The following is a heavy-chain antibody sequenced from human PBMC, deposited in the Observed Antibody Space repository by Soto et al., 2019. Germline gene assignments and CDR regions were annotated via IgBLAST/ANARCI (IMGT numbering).Heavy chain of an antibody. CDR1: GFSLSTRGVA. J-gene: IGHJ4*02. CDR3: AHRPRGYAYYFDY. Sequence: QITLKESGPTLVKPTHTLTLTCTFSGFSLSTRGVAVGWFRQPPGKALEWLALIYWDEDKWYSPSLKSRLTITDDTYKNQVVLTMTNMDPVDTDTYYCAHRPRGYAYYFDYWGQGTLVTVSS. CDR2: IYWDEDK. V-gene: IGHV2-5*02. D-gene: IGHD5-12*01.